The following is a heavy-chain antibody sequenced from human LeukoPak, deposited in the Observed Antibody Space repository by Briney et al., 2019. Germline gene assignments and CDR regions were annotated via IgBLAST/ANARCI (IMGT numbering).Heavy chain of an antibody. V-gene: IGHV6-1*01. J-gene: IGHJ4*02. Sequence: SQTFSLTCAISGDSVPSNSAAWNWIRQSPSRGFEWLGRTYYRSKWYNDYAVSVKSRITINPDTSKNQFSLQLNSVTPEDTAVYYCASSYSSGWAFDYWGQGTLVTVSS. CDR2: TYYRSKWYN. D-gene: IGHD6-19*01. CDR1: GDSVPSNSAA. CDR3: ASSYSSGWAFDY.